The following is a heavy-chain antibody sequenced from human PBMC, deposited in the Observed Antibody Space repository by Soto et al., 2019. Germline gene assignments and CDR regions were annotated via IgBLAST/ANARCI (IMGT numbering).Heavy chain of an antibody. CDR1: GGSFSGYY. D-gene: IGHD4-17*01. CDR2: INHSGRT. V-gene: IGHV4-34*01. CDR3: ARGVSATGTALNGMDV. Sequence: QVQLQQWGAGLLKPSETLSLTCAVYGGSFSGYYWSWIRQPPGKGLEWIGEINHSGRTNYNPSLKSRVTISVDTSKNQFSLKLSSVTAAHTAVYYCARGVSATGTALNGMDVWGQGTTVTVSS. J-gene: IGHJ6*02.